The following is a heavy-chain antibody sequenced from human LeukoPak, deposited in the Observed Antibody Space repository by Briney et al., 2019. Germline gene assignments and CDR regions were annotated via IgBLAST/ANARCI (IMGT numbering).Heavy chain of an antibody. CDR1: GFTFSNYW. CDR3: AKEKRAYAIWVDY. CDR2: ISGSGGST. Sequence: SGGSLRLSCAASGFTFSNYWMTWVRQAPGKGLEWVSAISGSGGSTYYADSVKGRFTISRDNSKNTLYLQMNSLRAEDTAVYYCAKEKRAYAIWVDYWGQGTLVTVSS. J-gene: IGHJ4*02. D-gene: IGHD7-27*01. V-gene: IGHV3-23*01.